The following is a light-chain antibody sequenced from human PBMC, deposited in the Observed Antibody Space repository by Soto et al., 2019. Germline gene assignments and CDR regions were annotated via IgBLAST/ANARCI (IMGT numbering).Light chain of an antibody. CDR3: AAWDDSLNGYV. V-gene: IGLV1-44*01. CDR1: NANIGANT. CDR2: SHS. J-gene: IGLJ1*01. Sequence: QSVLTQPPSASGTPGQRVAFSCSGSNANIGANTVNWYQQLPGAAPKLLIYSHSQRPSGVPDRFSGSKSGTSASLAISGLQSDDEADYYCAAWDDSLNGYVFXSGTKVTVL.